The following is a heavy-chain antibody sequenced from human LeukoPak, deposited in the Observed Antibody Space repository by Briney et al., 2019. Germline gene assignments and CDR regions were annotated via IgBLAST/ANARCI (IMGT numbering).Heavy chain of an antibody. Sequence: QPGGSLKLSCAASGFTFSGSAIHWVRQASGKGLEWVARIRSRRDTYATAYAASVKGRFTISRDDSNNTAYLQMNSLKTEDTAVYYCTRRESQGSSTNWYFDLWGRGTLVTVSS. CDR2: IRSRRDTYAT. J-gene: IGHJ2*01. D-gene: IGHD6-6*01. CDR3: TRRESQGSSTNWYFDL. V-gene: IGHV3-73*01. CDR1: GFTFSGSA.